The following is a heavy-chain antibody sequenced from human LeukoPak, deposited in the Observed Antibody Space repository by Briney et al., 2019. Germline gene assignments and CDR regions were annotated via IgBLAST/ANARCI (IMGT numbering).Heavy chain of an antibody. Sequence: SQTLSLTCAVSGGSISSGGYSWSWIRQPSGKGLEWIGYIYHSGSTYYNPSLKSRVTISVDRSKNQFSLKLSSVTAADTAVYYCARGKGDYYYYGMDVWGQGTTVTVSS. J-gene: IGHJ6*02. CDR1: GGSISSGGYS. CDR2: IYHSGST. V-gene: IGHV4-30-2*01. CDR3: ARGKGDYYYYGMDV.